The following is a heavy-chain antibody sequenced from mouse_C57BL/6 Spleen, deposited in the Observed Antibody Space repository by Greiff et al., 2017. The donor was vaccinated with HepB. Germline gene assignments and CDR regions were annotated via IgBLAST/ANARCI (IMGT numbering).Heavy chain of an antibody. D-gene: IGHD2-5*01. J-gene: IGHJ4*01. Sequence: QVQLQQPGAELVKPGASVKMSCKASGYTFTSYWITWVKQRPGQGLEWIGDIYPGSGSTNYNEKFKSKATLTVDTSSSTAYMQLSSLTSEDSAVYYCERAYYSNHYAMDYWGQGTTVTVSS. V-gene: IGHV1-55*01. CDR3: ERAYYSNHYAMDY. CDR2: IYPGSGST. CDR1: GYTFTSYW.